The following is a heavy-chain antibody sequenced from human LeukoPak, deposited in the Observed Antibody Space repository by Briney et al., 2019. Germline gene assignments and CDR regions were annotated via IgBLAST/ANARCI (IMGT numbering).Heavy chain of an antibody. Sequence: SETLSLTCAVSGYSISSGYYWGWIRQPPGKGLEWIGSIYHSGSTYYNPSLKSRVTISVDTSKNQFSLKLSSVTAADTAVYYCHSTAARGADAFDIWAKGQWSPSLQ. CDR2: IYHSGST. D-gene: IGHD3-10*01. CDR3: HSTAARGADAFDI. V-gene: IGHV4-38-2*01. J-gene: IGHJ3*02. CDR1: GYSISSGYY.